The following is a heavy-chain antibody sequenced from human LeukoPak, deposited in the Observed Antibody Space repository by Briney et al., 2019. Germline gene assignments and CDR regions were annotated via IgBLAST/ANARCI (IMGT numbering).Heavy chain of an antibody. D-gene: IGHD6-6*01. J-gene: IGHJ6*02. Sequence: ASVKVSCKASGYTFTNYAITWVRQPPGQGLECMGWISAYNGNTNYAHKLQGRVTMTTDTSTSTAYMELRSLRSDDTAVYYCAREMNVKYSGSWGMDVWGQGTTVTVSS. CDR3: AREMNVKYSGSWGMDV. CDR1: GYTFTNYA. V-gene: IGHV1-18*01. CDR2: ISAYNGNT.